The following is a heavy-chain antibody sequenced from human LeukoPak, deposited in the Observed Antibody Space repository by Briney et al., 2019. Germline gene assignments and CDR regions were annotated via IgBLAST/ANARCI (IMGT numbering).Heavy chain of an antibody. J-gene: IGHJ4*02. Sequence: ASVKVSCKASGYTFTSYGISWERQAPGQGLEWMGWINAYNGNTNYAQKLQGRGTMTTDTSTTTAYMELRSLRSDDTAVYYCARYWFRGWTLDYWGQGTLVTVSS. D-gene: IGHD2-8*02. CDR3: ARYWFRGWTLDY. CDR2: INAYNGNT. CDR1: GYTFTSYG. V-gene: IGHV1-18*01.